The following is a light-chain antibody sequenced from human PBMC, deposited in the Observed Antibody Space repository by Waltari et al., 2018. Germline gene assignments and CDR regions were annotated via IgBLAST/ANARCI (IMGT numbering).Light chain of an antibody. Sequence: LTQSPSSLSASVGDTVTITCRASQGISSYLNWFQQKPGKAPKLLIYTATTLQSGVPSRFSGSGSGTEFTLTISSLQPEDFAAYYCLQHNSYPLTFGGGTKVEIK. CDR2: TAT. CDR1: QGISSY. V-gene: IGKV1-9*01. CDR3: LQHNSYPLT. J-gene: IGKJ4*01.